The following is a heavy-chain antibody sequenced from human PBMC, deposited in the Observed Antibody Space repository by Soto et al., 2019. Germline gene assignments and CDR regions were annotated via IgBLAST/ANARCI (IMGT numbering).Heavy chain of an antibody. CDR1: GGSIGSGGYY. CDR2: IYYSGST. V-gene: IGHV4-31*03. D-gene: IGHD6-13*01. Sequence: NPSETLSLTCTVSGGSIGSGGYYLSWIRQHPGKGLEWIGYIYYSGSTYYNPSLKSRVTISVDTSKDQFSLKLSSVTAADTAVYYCARGIAAAVAWFDPWGQGTLVTVSS. CDR3: ARGIAAAVAWFDP. J-gene: IGHJ5*02.